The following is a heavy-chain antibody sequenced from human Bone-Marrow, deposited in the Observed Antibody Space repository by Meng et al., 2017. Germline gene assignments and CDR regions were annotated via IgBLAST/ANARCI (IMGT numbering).Heavy chain of an antibody. Sequence: VQLQESGPGLVKPSETLSLTCTVSSGSINSYFWSWIRQPPGKGPEWIGYISYSGSTNYNPSLKSRVTISVDTSKNQFSLKLSSVTAADTAVYYCARGRVVAATNPKFDYWGQGTLVTVSS. V-gene: IGHV4-59*12. CDR3: ARGRVVAATNPKFDY. CDR2: ISYSGST. D-gene: IGHD2-15*01. CDR1: SGSINSYF. J-gene: IGHJ4*02.